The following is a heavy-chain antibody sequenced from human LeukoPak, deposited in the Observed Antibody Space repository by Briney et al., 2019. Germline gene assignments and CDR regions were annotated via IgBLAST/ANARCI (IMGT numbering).Heavy chain of an antibody. V-gene: IGHV4-39*07. Sequence: PSETLSLTCTVSGGSISSSSYYWGWIRQPPGKGLEWIGSIYYSGSTYYNPSLKSRVTISVDTSKNQFSLKLSSVTAADTAVYYCASSFRVLVGATPWLNAFDIWGQGTMVTVSS. CDR2: IYYSGST. CDR1: GGSISSSSYY. D-gene: IGHD1-26*01. CDR3: ASSFRVLVGATPWLNAFDI. J-gene: IGHJ3*02.